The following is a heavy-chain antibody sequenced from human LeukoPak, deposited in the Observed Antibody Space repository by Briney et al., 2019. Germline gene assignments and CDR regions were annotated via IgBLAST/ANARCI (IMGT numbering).Heavy chain of an antibody. D-gene: IGHD2-21*01. CDR2: ISSNGGST. CDR3: SSKLFGDY. J-gene: IGHJ4*02. Sequence: GGSLRLSCAASGFSFRTYAMNWVRQAPGKGLEWVSTISSNGGSTYFTDSVKGRFTISRDNYKNTLYLQMNSLRAEDTAIYYCSSKLFGDYWGQGTLVTVSS. CDR1: GFSFRTYA. V-gene: IGHV3-23*01.